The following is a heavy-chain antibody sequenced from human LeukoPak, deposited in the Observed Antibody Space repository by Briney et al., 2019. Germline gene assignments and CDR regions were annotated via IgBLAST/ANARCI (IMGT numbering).Heavy chain of an antibody. J-gene: IGHJ5*02. CDR1: GGSISSYY. CDR3: ARGRTQLGPQFDP. Sequence: SETLSLTCTVSGGSISSYYWSWIRQPPGKGLEWIGYIYYSGGTNYNPSLKSRVTISVHTSKDQFSLKLSSVAAADTAVYYCARGRTQLGPQFDPWGQGTLVTVSS. D-gene: IGHD5-18*01. V-gene: IGHV4-59*08. CDR2: IYYSGGT.